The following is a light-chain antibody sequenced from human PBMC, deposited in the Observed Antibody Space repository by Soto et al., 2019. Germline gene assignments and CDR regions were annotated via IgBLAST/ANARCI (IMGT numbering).Light chain of an antibody. V-gene: IGKV1-5*03. CDR3: MQNLYWPFT. CDR2: KAS. Sequence: DIQMTQSPSTLSGSVGDRVTITCRASQTISSWLAWYQQKPGKAPKLLIYKASTLKSGVPSRFSGSGSGTDFTLKISRVEAEDVGVYYCMQNLYWPFTFGPGTKVDFK. CDR1: QTISSW. J-gene: IGKJ3*01.